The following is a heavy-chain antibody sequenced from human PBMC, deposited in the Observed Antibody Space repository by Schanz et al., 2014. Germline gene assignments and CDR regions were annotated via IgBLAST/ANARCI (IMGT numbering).Heavy chain of an antibody. CDR3: AKGMGYCSGGTCYDYYYYGLDA. Sequence: VQLVESGGGLVKPGGSLRLSCAASGFTFRDYYMSWIRQAPGKGLEWVSSISHSGGSKYYADSVKGRFTISRDNSENTLYLQMNSLSADDTAVFYCAKGMGYCSGGTCYDYYYYGLDAWGQGTTVTVSS. V-gene: IGHV3-23*04. CDR2: ISHSGGSK. J-gene: IGHJ6*02. D-gene: IGHD2-15*01. CDR1: GFTFRDYY.